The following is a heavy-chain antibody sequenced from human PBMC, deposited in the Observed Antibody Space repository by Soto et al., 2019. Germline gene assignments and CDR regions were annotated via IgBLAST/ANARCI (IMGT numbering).Heavy chain of an antibody. Sequence: QLQLQESGSGLVKPSQTLSLTCAVSGGSISSGGYFWSWIRQPPGKGLEWIGYIYHSGSTYYNPSPESRVTISVDRSKNQFSLKLSSVTAADTAVYYCVGGYGTSYDYWGQGTLVTVSS. J-gene: IGHJ4*02. CDR1: GGSISSGGYF. V-gene: IGHV4-30-2*01. CDR3: VGGYGTSYDY. CDR2: IYHSGST. D-gene: IGHD5-12*01.